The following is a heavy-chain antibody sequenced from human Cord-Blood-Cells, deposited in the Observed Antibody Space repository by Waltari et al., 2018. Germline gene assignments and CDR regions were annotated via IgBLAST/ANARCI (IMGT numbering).Heavy chain of an antibody. Sequence: QVQLQESGPGLVKPSETLSLTCTVSGGSISSHYWSWIRQPPGKGLEWIGYIYYSGSTNYNPSLKRQVTISVDTSKNQFSLKLSSVTAADTAVYYCARGSSGSYYAFDIWGQGTMVTVSS. V-gene: IGHV4-59*11. J-gene: IGHJ3*02. CDR3: ARGSSGSYYAFDI. D-gene: IGHD1-26*01. CDR1: GGSISSHY. CDR2: IYYSGST.